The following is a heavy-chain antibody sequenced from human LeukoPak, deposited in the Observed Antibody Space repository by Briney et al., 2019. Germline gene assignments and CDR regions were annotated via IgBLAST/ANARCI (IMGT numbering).Heavy chain of an antibody. CDR3: ATWSPWELRPFDY. Sequence: PSQTLSLTCTVSGGSISSGSYYWSWIRQPAGKGLEWIGRIYTSGSTNYNPSLKSRVTISVDTSKNQFSLKLSSVTAADTAVYYCATWSPWELRPFDYWGQGTLVTVSS. D-gene: IGHD1-26*01. CDR1: GGSISSGSYY. J-gene: IGHJ4*02. V-gene: IGHV4-61*02. CDR2: IYTSGST.